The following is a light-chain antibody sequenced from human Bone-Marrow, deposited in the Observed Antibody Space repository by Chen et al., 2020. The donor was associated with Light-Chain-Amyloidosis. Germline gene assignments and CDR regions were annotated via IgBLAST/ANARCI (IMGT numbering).Light chain of an antibody. CDR3: SSYTITNTLV. Sequence: QAALTQPASVSGSPGQSITISCTGTSSDVGGDNHVSWYQQHPDKAPKLMIYEVTNRPSWVPDRFSGSKSANTASLTLSGLQTEDEADYFCSSYTITNTLVFGSGTRVTVL. V-gene: IGLV2-14*01. J-gene: IGLJ1*01. CDR2: EVT. CDR1: SSDVGGDNH.